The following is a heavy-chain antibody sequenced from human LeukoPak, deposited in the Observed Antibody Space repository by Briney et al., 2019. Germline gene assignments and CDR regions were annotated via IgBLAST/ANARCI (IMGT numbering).Heavy chain of an antibody. J-gene: IGHJ5*02. D-gene: IGHD3-16*01. V-gene: IGHV4-4*02. CDR2: IYHSGST. CDR1: GGSISSSNW. CDR3: ARQLGDYVWGSYGYWFDP. Sequence: SETLSLTCAVSGGSISSSNWWSWVRQPPGKGLEWIGEIYHSGSTNYNPSLKSRVTISVDTSKNQFSLKLSSVTAADTAVYYCARQLGDYVWGSYGYWFDPWGQGTLVTVSS.